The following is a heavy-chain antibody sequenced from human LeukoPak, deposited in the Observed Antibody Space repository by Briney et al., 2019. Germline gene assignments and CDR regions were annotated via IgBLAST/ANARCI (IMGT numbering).Heavy chain of an antibody. J-gene: IGHJ5*02. CDR1: GYSFTSYW. V-gene: IGHV5-51*01. Sequence: PGESLQISCKGSGYSFTSYWIGWVRPMPGKGLEWMGIIYPGDSDTRYSPSFQGHVTISADKSISTAYLQWSSLKASDTAMYYCARLDDSSGYPVYLNHWGQGTLVTVSS. CDR3: ARLDDSSGYPVYLNH. CDR2: IYPGDSDT. D-gene: IGHD3-22*01.